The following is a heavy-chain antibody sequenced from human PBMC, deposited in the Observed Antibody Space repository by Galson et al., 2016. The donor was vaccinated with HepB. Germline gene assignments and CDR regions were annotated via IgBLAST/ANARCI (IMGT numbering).Heavy chain of an antibody. CDR2: ISGSGASA. V-gene: IGHV3-23*01. J-gene: IGHJ4*02. D-gene: IGHD5/OR15-5a*01. Sequence: SLRLSCAASGFAFRTYAMSWVRQAPGKGLEWVSTISGSGASAYYADSVKGRFTISRDNSKNTLYLQMNSLRAGDTDIYYCAKEGHIVSTTFDSWGQGTLVTGSS. CDR1: GFAFRTYA. CDR3: AKEGHIVSTTFDS.